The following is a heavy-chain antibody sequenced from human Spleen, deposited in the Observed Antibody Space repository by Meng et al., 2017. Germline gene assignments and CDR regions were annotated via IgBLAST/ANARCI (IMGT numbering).Heavy chain of an antibody. CDR2: INPNSGGT. D-gene: IGHD2-2*01. J-gene: IGHJ4*02. V-gene: IGHV1-2*04. CDR3: ARELGDCSSSSCYSDY. CDR1: GYTFTGYY. Sequence: QVQLVQSGAEVKKPGASVKVSCKASGYTFTGYYMHWVRQAPGQGLEWMGWINPNSGGTNYAQKFQGWVTMTRDTSTSTAYMELRSLRSDDTAVYYCARELGDCSSSSCYSDYWGQGTLVTVSS.